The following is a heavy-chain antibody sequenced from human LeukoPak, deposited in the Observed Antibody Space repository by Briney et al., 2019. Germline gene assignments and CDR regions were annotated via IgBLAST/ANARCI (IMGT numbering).Heavy chain of an antibody. D-gene: IGHD3-9*01. CDR3: AKNDILTGYYGRIDY. J-gene: IGHJ4*02. Sequence: PGGSLRLSCAASGFTVSSNYMSWVRQAPGKGLEWVSTISGSGGSTYYADSVRGRFTISRDNSKNTLYLQMNSLRVEDTAVYYCAKNDILTGYYGRIDYWGQGTLVTVSS. V-gene: IGHV3-23*01. CDR2: ISGSGGST. CDR1: GFTVSSNY.